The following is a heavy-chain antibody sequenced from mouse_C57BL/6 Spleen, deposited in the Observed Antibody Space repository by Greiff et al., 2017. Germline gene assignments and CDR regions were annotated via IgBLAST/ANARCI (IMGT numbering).Heavy chain of an antibody. CDR1: GYSITSGYY. Sequence: EVKLMESGPGLVKPSQSLSLTCSVTGYSITSGYYWNWIRQFPGNKLEWMGYISYDGSNNYNPSLKNRISITRDTSKNQFFLKLNSVTTEDTATYYCARCGTNWDWYFDVWGTGTTVTVSS. V-gene: IGHV3-6*01. CDR2: ISYDGSN. CDR3: ARCGTNWDWYFDV. J-gene: IGHJ1*03. D-gene: IGHD4-1*01.